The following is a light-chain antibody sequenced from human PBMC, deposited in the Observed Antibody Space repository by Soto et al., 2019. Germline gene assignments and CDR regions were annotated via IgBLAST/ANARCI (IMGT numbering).Light chain of an antibody. J-gene: IGKJ1*01. CDR1: QTISSW. V-gene: IGKV1-5*01. Sequence: DILMTQSPSTLSASVGDRVTITFRASQTISSWLAWYQQKPGKAPRLLIYDASSLESGVPSRFSGSGSGTEFTLTISSLQPDDFATYYCQQYSSYWTFGQGTKVDI. CDR2: DAS. CDR3: QQYSSYWT.